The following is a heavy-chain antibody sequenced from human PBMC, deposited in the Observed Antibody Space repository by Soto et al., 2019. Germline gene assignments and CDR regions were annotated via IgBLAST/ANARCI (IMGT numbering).Heavy chain of an antibody. CDR2: MNPNSGNT. Sequence: QVQLVQSGAEVKKPGASVKVSCKASGYSFTSYDINWVRQATGQGLEWMGWMNPNSGNTGYAQKFQGRVTMTRNTSISTAYMELSSLRSEDTAVYYFSRVSMGSSSEDFQHWGQGTLVTVSS. V-gene: IGHV1-8*01. D-gene: IGHD6-6*01. CDR3: SRVSMGSSSEDFQH. J-gene: IGHJ1*01. CDR1: GYSFTSYD.